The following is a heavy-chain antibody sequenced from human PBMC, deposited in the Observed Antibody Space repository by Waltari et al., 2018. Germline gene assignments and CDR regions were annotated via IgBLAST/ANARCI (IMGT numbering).Heavy chain of an antibody. CDR1: GYSFTNYW. V-gene: IGHV5-51*01. Sequence: EVQLVQSGTEVKKPGASLKISCKGSGYSFTNYWIGWVRQMPGKGLEWMGIIYPTDSDTRYSPSFQGQVTISADKSISTTYLQWSSLKASDTAMYYCARRRCSGGVCYGDYWGQGTLVTVSS. D-gene: IGHD2-8*02. J-gene: IGHJ4*02. CDR3: ARRRCSGGVCYGDY. CDR2: IYPTDSDT.